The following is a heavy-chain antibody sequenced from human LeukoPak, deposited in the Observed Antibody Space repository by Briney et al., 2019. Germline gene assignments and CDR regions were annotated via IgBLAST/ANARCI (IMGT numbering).Heavy chain of an antibody. CDR2: ISSNGGNT. V-gene: IGHV3-64D*09. Sequence: GGSLRLSCSASGFSFSICSMHWVRQAPGKGLEYVSAISSNGGNTNYADSVKGRFTISRDNSKNTLYLQMSSLRAEDKAVYYCVKATVTSSYFDYFDYWGQGTLVTVSS. CDR1: GFSFSICS. CDR3: VKATVTSSYFDYFDY. D-gene: IGHD4-17*01. J-gene: IGHJ4*02.